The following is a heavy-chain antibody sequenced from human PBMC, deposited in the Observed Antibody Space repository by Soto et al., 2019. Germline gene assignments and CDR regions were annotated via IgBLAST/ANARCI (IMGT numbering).Heavy chain of an antibody. CDR1: GFTFSNAW. Sequence: PGVSLRLSCAASGFTFSNAWMSWVRQAPGKGLEWVGRIKSKTDGGTTDYAAPVKGRFTISRDDSKNTLYLQMNSLKTEDTAVYYCTTDFPLYSNYFDYWGKGTLVTDSS. V-gene: IGHV3-15*01. J-gene: IGHJ4*02. CDR2: IKSKTDGGTT. CDR3: TTDFPLYSNYFDY. D-gene: IGHD4-4*01.